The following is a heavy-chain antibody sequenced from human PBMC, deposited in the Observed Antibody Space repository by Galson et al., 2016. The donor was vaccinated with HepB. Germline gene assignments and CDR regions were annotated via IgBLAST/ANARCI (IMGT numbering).Heavy chain of an antibody. Sequence: SLRLSCAASGFTFSSDCMNWVRQAPGKGLECVSAISTNGDTTYYADSVKGRFTISRDNSKSTLFLHMNSLRPEDTAVYHCAKDRSEYNYGLYYYAMDVWGQGTTVTVSS. V-gene: IGHV3-23*01. CDR3: AKDRSEYNYGLYYYAMDV. CDR1: GFTFSSDC. D-gene: IGHD5-18*01. CDR2: ISTNGDTT. J-gene: IGHJ6*02.